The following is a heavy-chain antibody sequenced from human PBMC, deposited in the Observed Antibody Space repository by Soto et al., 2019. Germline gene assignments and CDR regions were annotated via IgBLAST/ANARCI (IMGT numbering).Heavy chain of an antibody. CDR3: ARVRDDSSGYFNWFDP. D-gene: IGHD3-22*01. CDR2: IYYSGST. V-gene: IGHV4-30-4*01. J-gene: IGHJ5*02. Sequence: PSETLSLTCTVSGGSISSGDYYWSWIRQPPGKGLEWIGYIYYSGSTYYNPSLKGRVTISVDTSKNQFSLKLSSVIAADTAVYYCARVRDDSSGYFNWFDPWGQGTLVTVSS. CDR1: GGSISSGDYY.